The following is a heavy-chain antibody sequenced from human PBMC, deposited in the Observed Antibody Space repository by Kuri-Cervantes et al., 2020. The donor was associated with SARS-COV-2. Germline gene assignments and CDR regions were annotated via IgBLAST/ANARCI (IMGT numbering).Heavy chain of an antibody. D-gene: IGHD3-22*01. CDR3: ARDRLMTYYYDSSGYPFDY. CDR1: GGTFSSYA. CDR2: ISAYNGNT. V-gene: IGHV1-18*01. J-gene: IGHJ4*02. Sequence: ASVKVSCKASGGTFSSYAISWVRQAPGQGLEWRGWISAYNGNTNYAQKLQGRVTMTTDTSTSTAYMELRSLRSDDTAVYYCARDRLMTYYYDSSGYPFDYWGQGTLVTVSS.